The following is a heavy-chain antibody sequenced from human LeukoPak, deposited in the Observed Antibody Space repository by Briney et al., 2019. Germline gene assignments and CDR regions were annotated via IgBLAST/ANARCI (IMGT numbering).Heavy chain of an antibody. CDR2: TYYSSKWYK. CDR3: ARGWLGSGLDY. Sequence: SRTLSLTCAISVDSVSSDIAAWNWIRHSPSRGLEWLGRTYYSSKWYKDYAVSVKSRLTLNPDTSKNQFSLLLNSVTPEDTAVYYCARGWLGSGLDYWGQGTLVTVSS. CDR1: VDSVSSDIAA. J-gene: IGHJ4*02. V-gene: IGHV6-1*01. D-gene: IGHD6-19*01.